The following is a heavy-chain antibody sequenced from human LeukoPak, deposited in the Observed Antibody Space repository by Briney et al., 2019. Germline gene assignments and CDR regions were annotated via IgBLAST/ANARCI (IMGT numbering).Heavy chain of an antibody. CDR3: ARVGRFSGYDYWFDP. CDR1: GGTFSSYA. J-gene: IGHJ5*02. Sequence: SVKVSCKASGGTFSSYAISWVRQAPGQGLEWMGGIIPIFGSANYAQKFQGRVTITADESTSTAYMELSSLRSEDTAVYYCARVGRFSGYDYWFDPWGQGTLVTVSS. CDR2: IIPIFGSA. D-gene: IGHD5-12*01. V-gene: IGHV1-69*13.